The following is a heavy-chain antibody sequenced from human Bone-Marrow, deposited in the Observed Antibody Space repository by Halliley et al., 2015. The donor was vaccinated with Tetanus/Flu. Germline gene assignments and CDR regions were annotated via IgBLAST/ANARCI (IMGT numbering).Heavy chain of an antibody. CDR3: ARQWAYSTSFDH. Sequence: LEWIGYVYYSGSPNYNPPLKSRVTISVDASKNQFSLRLNSVTAADTAVYYCARQWAYSTSFDHWGQGTLVTVSS. D-gene: IGHD2-15*01. V-gene: IGHV4-61*07. CDR2: VYYSGSP. J-gene: IGHJ4*02.